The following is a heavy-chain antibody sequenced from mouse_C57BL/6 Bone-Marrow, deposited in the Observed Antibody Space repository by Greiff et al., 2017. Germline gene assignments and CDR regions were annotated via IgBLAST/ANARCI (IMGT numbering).Heavy chain of an antibody. J-gene: IGHJ3*01. CDR1: GFSLSTFGMG. Sequence: QVQLKESGPGILQPSQTLSLTCSFSGFSLSTFGMGVGWIRQPSGKGLEWLAHPWWDDDKYYNQALKRRPTISKDTSKIQVFLKIANMGTAETATDYWARIAGSSPSPWFAYWGQGTLVTVSA. V-gene: IGHV8-8*01. CDR3: ARIAGSSPSPWFAY. CDR2: PWWDDDK. D-gene: IGHD1-1*01.